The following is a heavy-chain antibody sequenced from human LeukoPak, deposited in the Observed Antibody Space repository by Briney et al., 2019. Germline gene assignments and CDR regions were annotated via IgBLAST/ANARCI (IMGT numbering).Heavy chain of an antibody. J-gene: IGHJ3*02. Sequence: NSGGSLRLSCAASGFTFSSYEMNWVRQAPGKGLEWVSSVSSSSSYIYYADSVKGRFTISRDNAKNSLYLQMNSLRAEDTAVYYCARLGIAVAGANNDAFDIWGQGTMVTVSS. CDR3: ARLGIAVAGANNDAFDI. V-gene: IGHV3-21*01. CDR1: GFTFSSYE. CDR2: VSSSSSYI. D-gene: IGHD6-19*01.